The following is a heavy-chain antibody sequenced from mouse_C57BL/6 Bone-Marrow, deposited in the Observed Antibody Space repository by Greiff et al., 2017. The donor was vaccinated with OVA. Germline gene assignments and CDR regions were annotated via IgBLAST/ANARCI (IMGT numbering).Heavy chain of an antibody. J-gene: IGHJ2*01. V-gene: IGHV1-15*01. CDR3: ARSRNY. Sequence: QVQLQQSGAELVRPGASVTLSCKASGYTFTDYEMHWVKQTPVHGLEWIGAIDPETGGTAYNQKFKGKAILTVDTSSSTAYMQLSSLTSEDSAVYYCARSRNYWGQGTTLTVSS. CDR2: IDPETGGT. CDR1: GYTFTDYE.